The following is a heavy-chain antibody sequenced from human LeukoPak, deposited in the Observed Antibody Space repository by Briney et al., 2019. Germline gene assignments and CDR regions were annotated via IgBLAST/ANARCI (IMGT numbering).Heavy chain of an antibody. J-gene: IGHJ4*02. CDR3: ARSPYCSSTSCYTVVDY. V-gene: IGHV1-18*01. D-gene: IGHD2-2*02. CDR2: ISAYNGNT. Sequence: ASVKVSCKASGYTFTSYGISWVRQAPGQGLEWMGWISAYNGNTNYAQKLQGRVTMTTDTSTSTAYMELRSLRSDDTAVYYCARSPYCSSTSCYTVVDYWGQGTLGTVSS. CDR1: GYTFTSYG.